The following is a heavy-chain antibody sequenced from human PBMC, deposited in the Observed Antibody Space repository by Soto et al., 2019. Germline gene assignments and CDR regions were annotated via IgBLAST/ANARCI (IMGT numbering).Heavy chain of an antibody. Sequence: VHLVQSGAEVKKPGASLKVSCKASGYNLVDHYFHWVRQAPGQGLEWMGWINPSTGGPRYTQKCQGRVTITSDASINTAYLEINMMNSDDTAVYFCARSIALAGTGAFDLWGQGTLVTVSS. CDR1: GYNLVDHY. V-gene: IGHV1-2*02. J-gene: IGHJ4*02. CDR2: INPSTGGP. CDR3: ARSIALAGTGAFDL. D-gene: IGHD3-3*02.